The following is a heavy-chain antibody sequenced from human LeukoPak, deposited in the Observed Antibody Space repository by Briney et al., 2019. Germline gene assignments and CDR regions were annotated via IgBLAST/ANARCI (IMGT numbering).Heavy chain of an antibody. CDR2: IRYDGTNK. CDR1: GFIFNIHG. CDR3: AKREEVTSPYYFDY. D-gene: IGHD2-21*02. J-gene: IGHJ4*02. V-gene: IGHV3-30*02. Sequence: GGSLRLSCTASGFIFNIHGMHWVRQAPGKGLEWVAFIRYDGTNKYYADSVKGRFTISRDNSKNTLYLQMNSLRAEDTAVYCCAKREEVTSPYYFDYWGQGTLVTVSS.